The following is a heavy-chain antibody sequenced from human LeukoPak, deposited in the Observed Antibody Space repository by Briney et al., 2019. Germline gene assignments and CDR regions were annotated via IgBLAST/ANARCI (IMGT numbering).Heavy chain of an antibody. CDR1: NGAFSSDTYC. CDR3: AKGAGPPWFDP. V-gene: IGHV4-61*02. D-gene: IGHD6-19*01. J-gene: IGHJ5*02. Sequence: SETLSLTCAVSNGAFSSDTYCWSWIRPPAGKGRQWVGRMFSSARSNSHPSLTSRVSISVETSKNQISKKLSSVTAADTAIYYCAKGAGPPWFDPWGQGTLVTVSS. CDR2: MFSSARS.